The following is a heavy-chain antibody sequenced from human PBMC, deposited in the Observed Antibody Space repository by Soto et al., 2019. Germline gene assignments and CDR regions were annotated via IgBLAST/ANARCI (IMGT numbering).Heavy chain of an antibody. CDR1: GFTFRSYW. Sequence: EVQLVESGGGLVQPGGSLRLSCAASGFTFRSYWMHWVRQAPGKGLVWVSRINSDGSSTSYADSVKGRFTISRDNAKNTLYLQMNSLRAEDTAVYYCARDQNSYDYGDLWGQGTLVTVSS. D-gene: IGHD5-18*01. CDR3: ARDQNSYDYGDL. V-gene: IGHV3-74*01. J-gene: IGHJ4*02. CDR2: INSDGSST.